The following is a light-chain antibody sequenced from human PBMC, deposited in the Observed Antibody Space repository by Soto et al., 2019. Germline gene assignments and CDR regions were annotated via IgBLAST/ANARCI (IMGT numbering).Light chain of an antibody. J-gene: IGKJ1*01. Sequence: DIQMTQSPSTLSASVGDRVTITCRASQSISSWLAWYQQKPGKAPKLLIYKASSLESGVPSRFSGSGSGTEFILTISSLQPDYFATYYCQQYNSYSTFGQGTKVEIK. CDR3: QQYNSYST. V-gene: IGKV1-5*03. CDR2: KAS. CDR1: QSISSW.